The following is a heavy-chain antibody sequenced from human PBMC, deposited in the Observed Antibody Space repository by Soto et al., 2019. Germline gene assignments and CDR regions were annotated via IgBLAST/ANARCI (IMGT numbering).Heavy chain of an antibody. J-gene: IGHJ6*03. CDR3: ARLVGCSGGSCYWYYMDV. CDR2: IYYSGST. D-gene: IGHD2-15*01. V-gene: IGHV4-59*08. Sequence: SETLSLTCTVSGGSINNYYWSWIRQPPGKGLEWIGYIYYSGSTNYNPSLKSRVTISLDTSKNQFSLKLSSVTAADTAVYYCARLVGCSGGSCYWYYMDVWGKGTTVTVSS. CDR1: GGSINNYY.